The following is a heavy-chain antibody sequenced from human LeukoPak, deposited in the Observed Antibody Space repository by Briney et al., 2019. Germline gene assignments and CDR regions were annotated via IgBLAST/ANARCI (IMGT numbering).Heavy chain of an antibody. Sequence: SETLSLTCAVYGGSFSGYYWSWIRQPPGKGLEWIGEINHSGSTNYNPSLKSRVTISVDTSKNQFSLKLSSVTAADTAVYYCARLAYSSSCWGQGTLVTVSS. D-gene: IGHD6-13*01. CDR3: ARLAYSSSC. J-gene: IGHJ4*02. CDR1: GGSFSGYY. CDR2: INHSGST. V-gene: IGHV4-34*01.